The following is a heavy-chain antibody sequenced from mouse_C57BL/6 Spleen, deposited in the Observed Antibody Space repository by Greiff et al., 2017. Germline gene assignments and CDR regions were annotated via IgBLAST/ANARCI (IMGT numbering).Heavy chain of an antibody. V-gene: IGHV1-4*01. D-gene: IGHD2-3*01. Sequence: QVQLKESGAELARPGASVKMSCKAPGYTFTSYTMHWVKQRPGQGLEWIGYFKPSSGYTKYNQKFKDKATLTADKSSSAAYMQLSSLTSEDSAVYYCARGPYDGYYASYAMDYWGQGTSVTVSS. CDR3: ARGPYDGYYASYAMDY. CDR2: FKPSSGYT. J-gene: IGHJ4*01. CDR1: GYTFTSYT.